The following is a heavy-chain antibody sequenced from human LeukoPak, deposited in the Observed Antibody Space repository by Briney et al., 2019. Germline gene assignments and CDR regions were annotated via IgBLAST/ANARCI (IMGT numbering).Heavy chain of an antibody. CDR3: ARHQSVLPGIPAAMGFDP. CDR2: ISSSSSYI. D-gene: IGHD2-2*01. V-gene: IGHV3-21*01. J-gene: IGHJ5*02. CDR1: GFTFSRYS. Sequence: AGGSLRLSCAASGFTFSRYSMNWVRQAPGKGLEWVSSISSSSSYIYYADSVKGRFTISRDNAKKSLYLQMNSLRAEDTAVYYCARHQSVLPGIPAAMGFDPWGQGTLVTVSS.